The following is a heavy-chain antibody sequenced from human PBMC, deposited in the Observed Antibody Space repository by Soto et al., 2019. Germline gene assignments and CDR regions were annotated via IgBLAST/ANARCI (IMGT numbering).Heavy chain of an antibody. CDR2: ISGSGGST. J-gene: IGHJ6*02. CDR1: GFTFSSYA. Sequence: GGSLRLSCAASGFTFSSYAMSWVRQAPGKGLEWVSAISGSGGSTYYADSVKGRFTISRDNSKNTLYLQMNSLRAEDTAVYYCAKGTSPALGGSSWYGYYGMDVWGQGTTVTVSS. CDR3: AKGTSPALGGSSWYGYYGMDV. D-gene: IGHD6-13*01. V-gene: IGHV3-23*01.